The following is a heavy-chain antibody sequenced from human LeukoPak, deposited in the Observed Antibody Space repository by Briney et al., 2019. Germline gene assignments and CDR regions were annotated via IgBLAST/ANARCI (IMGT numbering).Heavy chain of an antibody. CDR3: AGMPVAGTAY. Sequence: KPSETLSLTCTVSGGSISSYYWSWIRQPPGKGLEWIGYIYYSGSTNYNPSLKSRVTISVDTSKNQFSLKLSSVTAADTAVYYCAGMPVAGTAYWGQGTLVTVSS. CDR2: IYYSGST. J-gene: IGHJ4*02. CDR1: GGSISSYY. D-gene: IGHD6-19*01. V-gene: IGHV4-59*01.